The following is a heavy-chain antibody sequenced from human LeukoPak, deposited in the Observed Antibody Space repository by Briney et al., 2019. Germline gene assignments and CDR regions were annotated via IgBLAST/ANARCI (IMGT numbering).Heavy chain of an antibody. D-gene: IGHD3-22*01. CDR3: ASRFRAGYDSSGYFDAFDI. CDR2: IYYSGST. CDR1: GGSISSGGYY. Sequence: PSETLSLTCTVSGGSISSGGYYWSWIRQHPGKGLEWIGYIYYSGSTYYNPSLKSRVTISVDTSKNQFSLKLSSVTAADTAVYYCASRFRAGYDSSGYFDAFDIWGQGTMVTVSS. J-gene: IGHJ3*02. V-gene: IGHV4-31*03.